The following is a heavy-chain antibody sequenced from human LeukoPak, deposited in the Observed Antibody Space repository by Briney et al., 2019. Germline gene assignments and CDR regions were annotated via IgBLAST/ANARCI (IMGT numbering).Heavy chain of an antibody. CDR1: GYTFTGYY. CDR2: INPNRGCT. J-gene: IGHJ4*02. CDR3: ARAKGLGCGGDCYYVFDY. V-gene: IGHV1-2*02. Sequence: ASVKVSCKASGYTFTGYYMHWVRQAPGQGLEWMGWINPNRGCTNYAQKFQGRGTMTRDTSISTAYMELSRLRSDDTAVYYCARAKGLGCGGDCYYVFDYWGQGALVTVSS. D-gene: IGHD2-21*01.